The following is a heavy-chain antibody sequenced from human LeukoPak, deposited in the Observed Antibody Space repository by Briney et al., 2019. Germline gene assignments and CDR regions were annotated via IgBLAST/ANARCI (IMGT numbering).Heavy chain of an antibody. J-gene: IGHJ4*02. CDR3: TRLGGSSGVDY. CDR2: IDTDGTGT. CDR1: GFTFSSYW. V-gene: IGHV3-74*01. D-gene: IGHD6-19*01. Sequence: GGSLSLSCAASGFTFSSYWMHWVRQVPGKGLVWVSRIDTDGTGTSYADSVKGRFTVSRDNAKNTLYLQMISLRAEDTAVYYCTRLGGSSGVDYWGQGTLVTVSS.